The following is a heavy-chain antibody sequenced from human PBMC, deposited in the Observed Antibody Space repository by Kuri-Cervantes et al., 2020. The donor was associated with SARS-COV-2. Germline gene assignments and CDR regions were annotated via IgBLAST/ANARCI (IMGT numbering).Heavy chain of an antibody. CDR3: ARVVRGWYPQGRKGDWFDP. CDR2: TYYSGST. Sequence: SETLSLTCTVSGGSISSSSYYWGWIRQPPGKGLEWIGSTYYSGSTYYNPSLKSRVTISVDTSKNQFSLKLSSVTAADTAVYYCARVVRGWYPQGRKGDWFDPWGQGTLVTVSS. CDR1: GGSISSSSYY. V-gene: IGHV4-39*07. J-gene: IGHJ5*02. D-gene: IGHD2-15*01.